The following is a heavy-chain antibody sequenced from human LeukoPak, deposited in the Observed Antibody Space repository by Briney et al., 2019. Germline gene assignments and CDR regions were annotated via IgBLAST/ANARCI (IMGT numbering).Heavy chain of an antibody. CDR1: GFTFSSYG. J-gene: IGHJ4*02. D-gene: IGHD3-22*01. CDR3: ARDCHYDSSGPQLDY. Sequence: GGSLRLSCAASGFTFSSYGVHWVRQAPGKGLEWVAVIWYDGSNKYYADSVKGRFTISRDNSKNTLYLQMNSLRAEDTAVYYCARDCHYDSSGPQLDYWGQGTLVTVSS. V-gene: IGHV3-33*01. CDR2: IWYDGSNK.